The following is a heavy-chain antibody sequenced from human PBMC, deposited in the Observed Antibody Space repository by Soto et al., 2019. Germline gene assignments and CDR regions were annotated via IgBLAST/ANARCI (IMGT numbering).Heavy chain of an antibody. V-gene: IGHV3-30*03. D-gene: IGHD6-19*01. CDR2: VSHDGRNT. CDR1: GFTFSDYA. J-gene: IGHJ4*02. Sequence: VQLVESGGGVVQPGRSLRLSCAASGFTFSDYAMHWVRQAPGKGLEWVAVVSHDGRNTHYADSVKGRLTISRDSSKNTVSLEMTSLRAEDTAVYYGARGGRQWLVRSDFTYWGQGALVTVSS. CDR3: ARGGRQWLVRSDFTY.